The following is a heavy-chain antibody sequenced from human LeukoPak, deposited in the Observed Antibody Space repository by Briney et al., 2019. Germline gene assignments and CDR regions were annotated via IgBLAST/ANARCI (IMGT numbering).Heavy chain of an antibody. D-gene: IGHD1-26*01. CDR1: NGSISTYY. V-gene: IGHV4-59*08. Sequence: PSETLSLTCSVSNGSISTYYWSWIRQSPGKGLEWIGYISYGGATTYNPSLKRRVTISVDSPKNHFSLRLTSLPAADTALYYCARHGGTLDYFDSWGPGSLVTVSS. CDR3: ARHGGTLDYFDS. J-gene: IGHJ4*02. CDR2: ISYGGAT.